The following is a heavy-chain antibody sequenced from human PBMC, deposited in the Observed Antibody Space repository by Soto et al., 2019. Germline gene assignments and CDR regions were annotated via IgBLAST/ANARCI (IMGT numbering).Heavy chain of an antibody. CDR1: GFTFSEST. Sequence: EERLVESGGGLVQPGESLELSCVASGFTFSESTIYWVRQASGKGLEWVGHIRGDDDNYATSYVELVKGRFTISRDDATSTASLQMSSLKTEDTAVYYCARQLSLGTFFYFAMDVWGQGAAVTVSS. D-gene: IGHD7-27*01. CDR2: IRGDDDNYAT. CDR3: ARQLSLGTFFYFAMDV. J-gene: IGHJ6*02. V-gene: IGHV3-73*02.